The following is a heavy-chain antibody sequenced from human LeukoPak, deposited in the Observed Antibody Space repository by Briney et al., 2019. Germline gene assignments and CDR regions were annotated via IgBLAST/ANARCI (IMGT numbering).Heavy chain of an antibody. D-gene: IGHD1-14*01. CDR1: GFTFSSHL. J-gene: IGHJ4*02. V-gene: IGHV3-74*01. CDR3: VRKFATGD. Sequence: GGSLRLSCAASGFTFSSHLMHWVRQAQGTGLVWVSSVKSDGTATNCADSVKGRFTISRDNAKNTLYLQMNSLRVEDTAVYYCVRKFATGDWGQGTLVTVSS. CDR2: VKSDGTAT.